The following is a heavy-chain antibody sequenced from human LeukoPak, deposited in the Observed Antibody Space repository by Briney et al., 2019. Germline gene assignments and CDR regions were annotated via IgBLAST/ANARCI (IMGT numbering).Heavy chain of an antibody. Sequence: ASVKVSCKASGYTFTGYYMHWVRQASGQGLEWMGWINPNSGGTNYAQKFQGRVTMTRDTSISTAYMELSRLRSDDTAVYYCARDGVLLWFGELFYNWFDPWGQGTLVTVSS. D-gene: IGHD3-10*01. CDR3: ARDGVLLWFGELFYNWFDP. J-gene: IGHJ5*02. CDR2: INPNSGGT. CDR1: GYTFTGYY. V-gene: IGHV1-2*02.